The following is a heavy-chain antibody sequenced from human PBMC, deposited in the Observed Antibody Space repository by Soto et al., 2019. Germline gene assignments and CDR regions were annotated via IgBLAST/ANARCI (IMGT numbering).Heavy chain of an antibody. Sequence: SETLSLTCTVSGDSISSGDYYWSWVRQPPGKGLEWIGYNYYSGSTYYNPSLKSPVTISLDTSKNQFSLKMNSVTVADTAVYYCASERVPAHIHHTWFHPCGQGILVTVSS. CDR1: GDSISSGDYY. J-gene: IGHJ5*02. D-gene: IGHD2-2*02. V-gene: IGHV4-30-4*01. CDR3: ASERVPAHIHHTWFHP. CDR2: NYYSGST.